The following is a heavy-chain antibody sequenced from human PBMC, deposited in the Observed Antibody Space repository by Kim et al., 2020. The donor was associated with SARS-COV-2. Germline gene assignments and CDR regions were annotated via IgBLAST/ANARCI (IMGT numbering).Heavy chain of an antibody. CDR1: GGSISSGGYY. CDR2: SYYSGST. CDR3: ARVVTIFGVVTTSDH. D-gene: IGHD3-3*01. V-gene: IGHV4-31*03. J-gene: IGHJ4*01. Sequence: SQTLSLTCTVSGGSISSGGYYWSWIRQHPGKGLEWIGYSYYSGSTYYNPSLKSRVTISVDTSKNQFSLKLSSVTAADTAVYYCARVVTIFGVVTTSDHWVQGTLVTVSS.